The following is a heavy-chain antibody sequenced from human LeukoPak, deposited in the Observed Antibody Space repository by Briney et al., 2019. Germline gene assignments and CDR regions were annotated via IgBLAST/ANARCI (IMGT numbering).Heavy chain of an antibody. D-gene: IGHD1-14*01. V-gene: IGHV3-33*06. J-gene: IGHJ4*02. Sequence: PGGSLRLSCAASGFTFNTYGMHWVRQAPGKGLEWIAVVCSDGSNRFYADSVEGRFTISRDNAKNTLYLQMNSLRAEDTAVYYCAKSNNSQTTVGNWGQGTLVRVSS. CDR3: AKSNNSQTTVGN. CDR1: GFTFNTYG. CDR2: VCSDGSNR.